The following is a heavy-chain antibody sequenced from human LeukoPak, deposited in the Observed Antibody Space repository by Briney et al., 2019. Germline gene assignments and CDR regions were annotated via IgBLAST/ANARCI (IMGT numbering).Heavy chain of an antibody. Sequence: KPGGSLRLSCAASGFTFSSYSMNWVRQAPGKGLEWVSSISSSSSYIYYADSVKGRFTISRDNAKNSLYLQMNSLRAEDTAVYYCARGRAAAGTAPVYWGQGTLVTVSS. CDR1: GFTFSSYS. CDR2: ISSSSSYI. D-gene: IGHD6-13*01. CDR3: ARGRAAAGTAPVY. J-gene: IGHJ4*02. V-gene: IGHV3-21*01.